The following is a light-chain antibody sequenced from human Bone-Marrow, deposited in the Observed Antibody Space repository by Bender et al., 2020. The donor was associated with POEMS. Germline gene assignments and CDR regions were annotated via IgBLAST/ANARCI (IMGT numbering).Light chain of an antibody. CDR1: KLGDKF. Sequence: SYELTQPPSVSVSPGQTASITCSGEKLGDKFVSWYQQKPGQSPVLVIHQDTKRPSGIPERFSASNSGNTATLTISGTQAMDEADYYCQAWDSSTVVFGGGTKLTVL. J-gene: IGLJ3*02. CDR2: QDT. CDR3: QAWDSSTVV. V-gene: IGLV3-1*01.